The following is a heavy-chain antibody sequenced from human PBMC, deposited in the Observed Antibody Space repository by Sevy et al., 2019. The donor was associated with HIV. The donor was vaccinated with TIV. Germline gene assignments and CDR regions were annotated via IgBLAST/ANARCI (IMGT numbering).Heavy chain of an antibody. Sequence: GGSLRLSCAASGFTFDDYGMSWVRQAPGKGLEWVSGINWNGGSTGYADSVKGRFTISRDNAKNSLYLQMNSLGAEDTALYYCARDSVVRGVMFFGSFDPWGQGTLVTVSS. CDR3: ARDSVVRGVMFFGSFDP. CDR2: INWNGGST. V-gene: IGHV3-20*04. J-gene: IGHJ5*02. CDR1: GFTFDDYG. D-gene: IGHD3-10*01.